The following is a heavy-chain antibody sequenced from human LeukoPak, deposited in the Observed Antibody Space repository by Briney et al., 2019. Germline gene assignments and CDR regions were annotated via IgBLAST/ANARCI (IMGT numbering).Heavy chain of an antibody. CDR2: IIPIFGTA. CDR1: GGTFSSYA. CDR3: AIIKGGYSSSNY. Sequence: VASVKVSCKASGGTFSSYAISWVRQAPGQGLEWMGGIIPIFGTANYAQKFQGRVTITTDESTSTAYMELSSLRSEDTAVYYCAIIKGGYSSSNYWGQGTLVTVSS. J-gene: IGHJ4*02. D-gene: IGHD6-6*01. V-gene: IGHV1-69*05.